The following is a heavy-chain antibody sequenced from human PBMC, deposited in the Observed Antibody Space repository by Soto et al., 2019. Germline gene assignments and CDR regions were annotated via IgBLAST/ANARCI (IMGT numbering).Heavy chain of an antibody. CDR3: ARGPVLPGSCFDY. J-gene: IGHJ4*02. CDR2: IYSGGST. CDR1: GFTVSSNY. V-gene: IGHV3-66*01. Sequence: GGSLRLSCAASGFTVSSNYMSWVRQAPGKGLEWVSVIYSGGSTYYADSVKGRFTISRDNSKNTLYLQMNSLRAEDTAVYYCARGPVLPGSCFDYWGQGTLVTVSS. D-gene: IGHD2-15*01.